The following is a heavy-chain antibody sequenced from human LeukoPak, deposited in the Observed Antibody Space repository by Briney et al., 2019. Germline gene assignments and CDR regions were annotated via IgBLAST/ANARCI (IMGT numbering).Heavy chain of an antibody. Sequence: GGSLRLSCAASGFTFRKYWMHWVRQAPGKGLVWVSRIKSDGTDAIYADSVKGRFTISRDNAKNSLYLQMNSLRAEDTAVYYCAREALRFLEWLAPFDYWGQGTLVTVSS. CDR2: IKSDGTDA. CDR3: AREALRFLEWLAPFDY. V-gene: IGHV3-74*01. D-gene: IGHD3-3*01. J-gene: IGHJ4*02. CDR1: GFTFRKYW.